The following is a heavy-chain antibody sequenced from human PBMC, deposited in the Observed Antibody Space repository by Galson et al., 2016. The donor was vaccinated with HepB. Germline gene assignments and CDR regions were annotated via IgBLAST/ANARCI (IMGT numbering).Heavy chain of an antibody. J-gene: IGHJ2*01. Sequence: SETLSLTCTVSGDSISRSRYYWGWIRQPPGKELEWIGSIYSSGSTYYNPSLKSRVTISVDTSKNQFSLRLSSVTAADTAVYYCARHWEYGTGCDFDLWGRGTLVTVSS. D-gene: IGHD1-26*01. V-gene: IGHV4-39*01. CDR2: IYSSGST. CDR1: GDSISRSRYY. CDR3: ARHWEYGTGCDFDL.